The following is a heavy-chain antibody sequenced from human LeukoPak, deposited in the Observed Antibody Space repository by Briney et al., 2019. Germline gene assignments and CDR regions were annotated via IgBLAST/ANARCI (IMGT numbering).Heavy chain of an antibody. CDR1: GLTVSSNC. CDR3: ARVGARLGAFDI. CDR2: INSDGSRT. V-gene: IGHV3-74*01. J-gene: IGHJ3*02. D-gene: IGHD6-25*01. Sequence: GGSLRLSCAASGLTVSSNCMSWVRQAPGKGLEWVSRINSDGSRTTYADSVKGRFTISRDNAKNTLYLQMNSLRAEDTAVYYCARVGARLGAFDIWGQGTMVTVSS.